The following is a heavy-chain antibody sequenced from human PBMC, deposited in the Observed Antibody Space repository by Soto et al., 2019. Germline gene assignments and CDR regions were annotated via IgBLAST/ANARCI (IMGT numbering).Heavy chain of an antibody. J-gene: IGHJ5*02. Sequence: GSLRLSCAASGFTFSSYSMNWVRQAPGKGLEWVSSISSSSSYIYYADSVKGRFTISRDNAKNSLYLQMNSLRAEDTAVYYCARDRTSIAARYWFDPWGQGTLVTVSS. CDR1: GFTFSSYS. V-gene: IGHV3-21*01. D-gene: IGHD6-6*01. CDR2: ISSSSSYI. CDR3: ARDRTSIAARYWFDP.